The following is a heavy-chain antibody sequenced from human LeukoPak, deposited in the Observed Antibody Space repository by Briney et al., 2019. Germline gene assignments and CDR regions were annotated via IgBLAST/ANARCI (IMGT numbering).Heavy chain of an antibody. CDR3: ARAREFRGYSGYDSPPNTQGFDP. Sequence: ASVKVSCKASGDTFTSHAMNWVRQAPGQGLEWMGWVNTNTGNPTYAQGFTGRFVFSLDTSVSTTFVQISGLKTEDTAVYYCARAREFRGYSGYDSPPNTQGFDPWGQGTLVTVSS. J-gene: IGHJ5*02. CDR1: GDTFTSHA. V-gene: IGHV7-4-1*02. D-gene: IGHD5-12*01. CDR2: VNTNTGNP.